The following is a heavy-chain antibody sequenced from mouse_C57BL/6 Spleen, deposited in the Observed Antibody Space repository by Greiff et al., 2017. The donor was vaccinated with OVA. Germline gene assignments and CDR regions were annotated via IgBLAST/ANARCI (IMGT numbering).Heavy chain of an antibody. Sequence: VKLQESGAELVKPGASVKMSCKASGYTFTTYPIEWMKQNHGKSLEWIGNFHPYNDDTKYNEKFKGKATLTVEKSSSTVYLELSRLTSDDSAVYYCARGSNYEGGSFDYWGQGTTLTVSS. CDR1: GYTFTTYP. D-gene: IGHD2-5*01. J-gene: IGHJ2*01. CDR2: FHPYNDDT. V-gene: IGHV1-47*01. CDR3: ARGSNYEGGSFDY.